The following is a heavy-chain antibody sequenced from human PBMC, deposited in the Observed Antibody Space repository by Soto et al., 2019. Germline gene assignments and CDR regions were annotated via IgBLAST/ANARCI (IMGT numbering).Heavy chain of an antibody. CDR1: GYTFTSYG. J-gene: IGHJ6*02. CDR3: AIEDVDVIHSQEDV. V-gene: IGHV1-18*01. D-gene: IGHD3-16*02. CDR2: INTYNGNT. Sequence: ASVKVSCKTSGYTFTSYGIGWARQAPGQGLEWMGWINTYNGNTNYAQSLQGRVTLTTDTSTSTAYMELRSLRANDTAIYYCAIEDVDVIHSQEDVWGQGTTVTVSS.